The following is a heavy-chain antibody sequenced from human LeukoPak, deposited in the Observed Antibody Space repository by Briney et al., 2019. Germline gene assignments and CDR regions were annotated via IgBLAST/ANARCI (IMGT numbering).Heavy chain of an antibody. J-gene: IGHJ6*02. V-gene: IGHV3-7*01. D-gene: IGHD6-25*01. CDR1: GFTFSSYW. CDR3: ARDWFISGSYYGMDV. CDR2: IKQDGGEK. Sequence: GGSLRLSCAASGFTFSSYWMSWVRQAPGKGLEWVANIKQDGGEKYYVDSVKGRFTISRDNDKNSLYLQMNSLRAEDTAVYYCARDWFISGSYYGMDVWGQGTTVTVSS.